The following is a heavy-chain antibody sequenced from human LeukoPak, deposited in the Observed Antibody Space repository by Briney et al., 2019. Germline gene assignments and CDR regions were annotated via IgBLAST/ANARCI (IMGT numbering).Heavy chain of an antibody. J-gene: IGHJ4*02. Sequence: TGGSLRLSCAASGFTFSSYAMSWDRQAPGKGLEWVSAISGSGGSTYYADSVKGRFTISRDNSKNTLYLQMNSLRAEDTAVYYCAKDREPSGYDYRGDYFDYWGQGTLVTVSS. CDR2: ISGSGGST. V-gene: IGHV3-23*01. D-gene: IGHD5-12*01. CDR1: GFTFSSYA. CDR3: AKDREPSGYDYRGDYFDY.